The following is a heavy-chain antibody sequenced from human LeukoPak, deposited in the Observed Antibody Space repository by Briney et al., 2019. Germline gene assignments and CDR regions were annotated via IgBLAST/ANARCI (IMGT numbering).Heavy chain of an antibody. Sequence: PGGSLRLSCLASGFTFNKYAMHWVRHPPGKGLECVSAISSNGGSTYYADSAKDRFTISRDNSKNTLYLHMSSLRGEDTAVYYCVKEATENYSLDYWGQGTLVTVSS. CDR3: VKEATENYSLDY. CDR1: GFTFNKYA. V-gene: IGHV3-64D*06. J-gene: IGHJ4*02. CDR2: ISSNGGST. D-gene: IGHD1-7*01.